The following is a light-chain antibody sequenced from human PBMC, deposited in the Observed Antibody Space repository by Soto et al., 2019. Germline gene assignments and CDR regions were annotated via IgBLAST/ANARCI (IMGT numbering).Light chain of an antibody. J-gene: IGKJ1*01. CDR1: QSFSTW. CDR3: QQYRT. Sequence: DIQMTQSPSTLSAYVGDTVTITCRASQSFSTWLAWYQQKPGRAPKLLIYKASTLESGVPARFSGSGSGTEFTLTISSLQPDDFATYYCQQYRTFGQGTKVDIK. V-gene: IGKV1-5*03. CDR2: KAS.